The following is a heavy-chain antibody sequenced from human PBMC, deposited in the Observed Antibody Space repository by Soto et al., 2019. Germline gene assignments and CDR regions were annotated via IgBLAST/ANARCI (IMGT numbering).Heavy chain of an antibody. CDR2: ISSNGGST. CDR1: GFTFSSYA. V-gene: IGHV3-64*01. J-gene: IGHJ4*02. Sequence: PGGSLRLSCAASGFTFSSYAMHWVRQAPGKGLEYVSAISSNGGSTYYANSVKGRFTISRDNSKNTLYLQMNSLRAEDTAVYYCAKLTYYGSGSPDYWGQGTLVTVSS. D-gene: IGHD3-10*01. CDR3: AKLTYYGSGSPDY.